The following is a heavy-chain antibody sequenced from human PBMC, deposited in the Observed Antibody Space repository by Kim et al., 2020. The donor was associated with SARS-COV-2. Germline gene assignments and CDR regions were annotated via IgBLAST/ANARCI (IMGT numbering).Heavy chain of an antibody. D-gene: IGHD2-15*01. Sequence: GGSLRLSCAASGFTFSSYAMHWVRQAPGKGLEWVAVISYDGSNKYYADSVKGRFTISRDNSKNTLYLQMNSLRAEDTAVYYCARVASDIVVVVAALKSDYFDYWGQGTLVTVSS. CDR3: ARVASDIVVVVAALKSDYFDY. CDR2: ISYDGSNK. CDR1: GFTFSSYA. V-gene: IGHV3-30*04. J-gene: IGHJ4*02.